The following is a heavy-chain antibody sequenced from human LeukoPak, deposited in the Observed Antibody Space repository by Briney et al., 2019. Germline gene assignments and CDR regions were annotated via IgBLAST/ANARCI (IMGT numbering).Heavy chain of an antibody. D-gene: IGHD3-9*01. V-gene: IGHV3-30*02. CDR1: GFTFSSYG. J-gene: IGHJ4*02. CDR2: IRYDGSNK. CDR3: AKVGYDILTGYYGLDY. Sequence: PGGSLRLSCAGSGFTFSSYGMHWVRQAPGKGLEWVAFIRYDGSNKYYADSVKGRFTISRDNSKNTLYLQMNSLRAEDTAVYYCAKVGYDILTGYYGLDYWGQGTLVTVSS.